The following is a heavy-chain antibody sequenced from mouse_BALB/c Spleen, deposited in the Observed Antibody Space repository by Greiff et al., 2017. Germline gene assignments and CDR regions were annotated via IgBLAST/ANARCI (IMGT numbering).Heavy chain of an antibody. CDR2: ISSGSSTI. Sequence: EVHLVESGGGLVQPGGSRKLSCAASGFTFSSFGMHWVRQAPEKGLEWVAYISSGSSTIYYADTVKGRFTISRDNPKNTLFLQMTSLRSEDTAMYYCARWGNYDYAMDYWGQGTSVTVSS. CDR1: GFTFSSFG. V-gene: IGHV5-17*02. CDR3: ARWGNYDYAMDY. D-gene: IGHD2-1*01. J-gene: IGHJ4*01.